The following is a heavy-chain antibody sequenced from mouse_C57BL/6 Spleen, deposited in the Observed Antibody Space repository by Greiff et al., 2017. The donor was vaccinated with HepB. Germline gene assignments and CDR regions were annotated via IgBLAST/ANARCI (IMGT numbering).Heavy chain of an antibody. CDR3: ERGYDYGGTGFAY. J-gene: IGHJ3*01. D-gene: IGHD2-4*01. V-gene: IGHV5-16*01. CDR2: IYYDGSST. CDR1: GFTFSDYY. Sequence: EVQLVESEGGLVQPGSSMKLSCTASGFTFSDYYMAWVRQVPEKGLEWVANIYYDGSSTYYLDSLKSRFIISKDNAKNILYLQMSSLTSEDTATYYWERGYDYGGTGFAYWGQGTLVTVSA.